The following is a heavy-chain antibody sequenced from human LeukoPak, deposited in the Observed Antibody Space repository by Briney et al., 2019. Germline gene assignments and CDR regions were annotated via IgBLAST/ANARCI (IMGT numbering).Heavy chain of an antibody. V-gene: IGHV4-34*01. J-gene: IGHJ4*02. Sequence: SETLSLTCAVYGGSFSGYYWSWIRQPPGKGLEWIGEINHSGSTNYNPSLESRVTISVDTSKNQFSLKLSSVTAADTAVYYCARGRVAGRFFDYWGQGTLVTVSS. CDR2: INHSGST. D-gene: IGHD6-19*01. CDR3: ARGRVAGRFFDY. CDR1: GGSFSGYY.